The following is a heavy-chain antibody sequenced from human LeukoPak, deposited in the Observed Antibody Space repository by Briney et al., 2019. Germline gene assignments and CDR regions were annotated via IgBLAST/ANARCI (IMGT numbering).Heavy chain of an antibody. D-gene: IGHD6-13*01. J-gene: IGHJ3*02. CDR2: IYPGDSDT. Sequence: GESLKISCKGSGYSFTSYWIGWVRQMPGKGLEWMGIIYPGDSDTRYSPSFQGQVTISADKSISTAYLQWSSLKASDTAMYYCARPIQITGYSSSWSSGAFDIWGQGTMVTVSS. CDR3: ARPIQITGYSSSWSSGAFDI. CDR1: GYSFTSYW. V-gene: IGHV5-51*01.